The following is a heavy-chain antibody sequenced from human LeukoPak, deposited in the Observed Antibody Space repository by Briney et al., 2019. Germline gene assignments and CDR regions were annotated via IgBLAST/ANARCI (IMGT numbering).Heavy chain of an antibody. D-gene: IGHD6-19*01. V-gene: IGHV3-43D*03. Sequence: HPGGSLRLSCAASGFTFDDYAMHWVRQAPGKGLEWVSLISWDGGSTYYADSVKGRFTISRDNSKNSLYLQMNSLGAEDTALYYCARWSGQWLVFDYWGQGTLVTVSS. CDR2: ISWDGGST. CDR3: ARWSGQWLVFDY. CDR1: GFTFDDYA. J-gene: IGHJ4*02.